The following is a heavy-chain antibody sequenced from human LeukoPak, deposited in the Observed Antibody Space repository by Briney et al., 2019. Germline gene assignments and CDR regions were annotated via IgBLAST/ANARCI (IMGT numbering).Heavy chain of an antibody. CDR3: ARDTGGDDAFDI. CDR1: GFTFSSFV. D-gene: IGHD2-8*02. J-gene: IGHJ3*02. CDR2: ISSKGHST. Sequence: PGGSLRLSCSASGFTFSSFVMHWVRQAPGKGLEYVSAISSKGHSTYYADSVKGRFTISRDNSKNRLYLQMSSLRAEDTAVYYCARDTGGDDAFDIWGQGTMVTVSS. V-gene: IGHV3-64D*06.